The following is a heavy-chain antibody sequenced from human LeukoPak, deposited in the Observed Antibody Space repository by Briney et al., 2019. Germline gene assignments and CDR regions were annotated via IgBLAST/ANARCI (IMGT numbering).Heavy chain of an antibody. CDR3: ARVQISTTWYGAFDI. Sequence: PSETLSLTCTVSGASISNYYWSWIRQPPGKGLEWIGYIYPSGSTYYNPSLKSRVTISADADKSQFSLKLRSVTAADTAVYYCARVQISTTWYGAFDIWGQGTMVSVSS. CDR1: GASISNYY. V-gene: IGHV4-59*01. J-gene: IGHJ3*02. CDR2: IYPSGST. D-gene: IGHD6-13*01.